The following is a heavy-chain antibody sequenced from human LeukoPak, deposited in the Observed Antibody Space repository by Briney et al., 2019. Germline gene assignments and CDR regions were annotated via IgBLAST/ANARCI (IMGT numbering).Heavy chain of an antibody. CDR1: GGTFSSYA. J-gene: IGHJ6*02. CDR3: ARDFQEAGMDV. D-gene: IGHD2/OR15-2a*01. CDR2: IIPILGIA. V-gene: IGHV1-69*04. Sequence: SVKVSCKASGGTFSSYAISWVRQAPGQGIEWMGRIIPILGIANYAQKFQGRVTITADKSTSTAYMELSSLRSEDTAVYYCARDFQEAGMDVWGQGTTVTVSS.